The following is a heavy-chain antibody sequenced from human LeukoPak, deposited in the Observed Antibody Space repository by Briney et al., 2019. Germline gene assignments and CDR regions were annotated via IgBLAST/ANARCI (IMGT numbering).Heavy chain of an antibody. CDR3: AKEYTGTFSPFPSYFDN. CDR1: GFTFSAYG. V-gene: IGHV3-23*01. CDR2: ITGSGGRT. D-gene: IGHD1-26*01. Sequence: PGRSLRLSCAASGFTFSAYGIHWVRQAPGKGLEWVSAITGSGGRTYYADSVKGRFTISRDNSKNTLYLQMNSLRAEDTAIYYCAKEYTGTFSPFPSYFDNWGQGTLVTVSS. J-gene: IGHJ4*02.